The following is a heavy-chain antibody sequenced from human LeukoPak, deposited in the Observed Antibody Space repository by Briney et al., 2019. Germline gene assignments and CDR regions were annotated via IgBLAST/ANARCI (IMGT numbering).Heavy chain of an antibody. CDR3: ARGNQQLVPHFDY. CDR2: IIPILGIA. V-gene: IGHV1-69*04. J-gene: IGHJ4*02. D-gene: IGHD6-13*01. CDR1: GGTFSSYA. Sequence: ASVKVSCKASGGTFSSYAISWVRQAPGQGLEWMGRIIPILGIANYAQKFQGRVTITADKSTSTAYMELSSLRSEDTAVYYCARGNQQLVPHFDYWGQGTLVTVSS.